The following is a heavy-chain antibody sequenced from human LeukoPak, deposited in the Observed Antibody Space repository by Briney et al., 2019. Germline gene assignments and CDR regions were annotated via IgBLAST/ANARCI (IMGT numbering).Heavy chain of an antibody. CDR3: ARVWYYYGSGLNWFDP. CDR2: ISAYNGNT. J-gene: IGHJ5*02. D-gene: IGHD3-10*01. V-gene: IGHV1-18*01. Sequence: ASVKVSCKASGGTFSSYGIIWVRQAPGQGLEWMGWISAYNGNTNYAQKLQGRVTMTTDTSTSTAYMELRSLRSDDTAVYYCARVWYYYGSGLNWFDPWGQGTLVTVSS. CDR1: GGTFSSYG.